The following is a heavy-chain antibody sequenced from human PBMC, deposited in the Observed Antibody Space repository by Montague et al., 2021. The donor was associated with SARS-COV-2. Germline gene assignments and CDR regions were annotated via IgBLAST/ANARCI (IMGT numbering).Heavy chain of an antibody. D-gene: IGHD2-21*02. CDR3: ASSHCGGDCY. Sequence: SETLSLTCTVSGDSVSHDFWTWIRQPAGEGLEWIGRIHTSGSTXXXPSLKSRVAISIDTSKGQFSLELSSVTAADTAVYYCASSHCGGDCYSGQGTLVTVSS. CDR1: GDSVSHDF. CDR2: IHTSGST. J-gene: IGHJ4*02. V-gene: IGHV4-4*07.